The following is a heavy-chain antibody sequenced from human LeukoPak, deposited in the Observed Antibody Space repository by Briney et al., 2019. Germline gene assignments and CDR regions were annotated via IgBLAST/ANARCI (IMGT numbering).Heavy chain of an antibody. CDR1: GFTFSSYS. CDR3: AKGGPLGYCTSTSCYTVFH. CDR2: ISSSSSYI. J-gene: IGHJ4*02. V-gene: IGHV3-21*04. Sequence: GGSLRLSCAASGFTFSSYSMNWVRQAPGKGLEWVSSISSSSSYIYYAGSVQGRFTISRDNSKNTLYLQMNSLRAEDTALYYCAKGGPLGYCTSTSCYTVFHWGQGTLVTVSS. D-gene: IGHD2-2*02.